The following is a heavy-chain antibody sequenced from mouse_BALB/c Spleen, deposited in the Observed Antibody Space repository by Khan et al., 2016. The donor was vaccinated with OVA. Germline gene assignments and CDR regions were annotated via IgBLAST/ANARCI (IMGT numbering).Heavy chain of an antibody. J-gene: IGHJ3*01. CDR2: IYPSTGYT. CDR1: GYTFTSYW. V-gene: IGHV1-7*01. CDR3: ANHGSSSAWFTY. D-gene: IGHD1-1*01. Sequence: VQLQQSGAELAKPGASVKMSCKASGYTFTSYWMHWVKQRPGQGLEWIGYIYPSTGYTEYNQKFKDKATLTADKSSSTAYMQLSSLTSEDSAVYYWANHGSSSAWFTYWGQGTLVTVSA.